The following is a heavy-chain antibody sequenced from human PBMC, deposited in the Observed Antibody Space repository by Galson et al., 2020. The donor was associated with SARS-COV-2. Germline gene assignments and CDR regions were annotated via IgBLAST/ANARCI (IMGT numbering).Heavy chain of an antibody. V-gene: IGHV4-39*01. Sequence: SDTLSLTCTVSGGSISGSNYYWGWIRQPPGKGLEWIGSIYYSGNIYYSPSLKSRVTISVDTSKNQFSLKLSSVTAADTAVYHCARRDSYCSSTSCYYGFDPWGQGTLVTVSS. CDR3: ARRDSYCSSTSCYYGFDP. J-gene: IGHJ5*02. D-gene: IGHD2-2*01. CDR2: IYYSGNI. CDR1: GGSISGSNYY.